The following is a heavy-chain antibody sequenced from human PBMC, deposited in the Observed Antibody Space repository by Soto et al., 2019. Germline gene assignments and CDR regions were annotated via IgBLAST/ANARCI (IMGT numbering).Heavy chain of an antibody. CDR1: GFTFDDYA. CDR2: ISWNSGTI. V-gene: IGHV3-9*01. CDR3: AKGYCSSTSCYALDY. Sequence: GGSLRLSCAASGFTFDDYAMHWVRQAPGKGLEWVSGISWNSGTIGYADSVKGRFTISRDNAKSSLYLQMNSLRPEDTALYYCAKGYCSSTSCYALDYWGQGTLVTVSS. D-gene: IGHD2-2*01. J-gene: IGHJ4*02.